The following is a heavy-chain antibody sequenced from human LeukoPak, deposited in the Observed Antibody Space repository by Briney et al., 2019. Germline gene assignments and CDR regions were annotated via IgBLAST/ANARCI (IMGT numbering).Heavy chain of an antibody. V-gene: IGHV3-21*01. D-gene: IGHD5-24*01. CDR1: GFTFSNYD. Sequence: GGSLRLSCAASGFTFSNYDMHWVRQAPGKGLEWVSAISSSSSYIYYADSIKGRFTISRDNAENSLYLQMNSLRAVDTAVYLCARGEEKATITALDSWGQGTLVTVSS. J-gene: IGHJ4*02. CDR3: ARGEEKATITALDS. CDR2: ISSSSSYI.